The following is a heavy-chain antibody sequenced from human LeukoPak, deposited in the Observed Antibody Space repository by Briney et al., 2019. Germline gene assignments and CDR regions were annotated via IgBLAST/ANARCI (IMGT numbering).Heavy chain of an antibody. Sequence: PGGSLRLSCAASGFTFSSYAMSWVRQAPGKGLEWVSAISGSGGSTYYADSVRGRFTISRDNSKNTLYLQMNSLRAEDTAVYYCAKDRMPDTAGLFDYWGQGTLVTVSS. CDR3: AKDRMPDTAGLFDY. CDR1: GFTFSSYA. CDR2: ISGSGGST. D-gene: IGHD5-18*01. J-gene: IGHJ4*02. V-gene: IGHV3-23*01.